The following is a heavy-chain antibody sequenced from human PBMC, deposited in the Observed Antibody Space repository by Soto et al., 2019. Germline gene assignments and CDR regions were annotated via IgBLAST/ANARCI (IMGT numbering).Heavy chain of an antibody. CDR1: GFAFSSYA. CDR2: LSGTGGTT. Sequence: EVQLLESGGGLVQPGGSLRLSCAASGFAFSSYAMTWVRQAPGKGLEWVSALSGTGGTTYSADSVRGRFTIARDNSKNTLYRQMNGLSTEDSAIYYCAKFIVGTGGSSGWPWFLDSWGQGTLVNVSS. D-gene: IGHD6-25*01. V-gene: IGHV3-23*01. J-gene: IGHJ4*02. CDR3: AKFIVGTGGSSGWPWFLDS.